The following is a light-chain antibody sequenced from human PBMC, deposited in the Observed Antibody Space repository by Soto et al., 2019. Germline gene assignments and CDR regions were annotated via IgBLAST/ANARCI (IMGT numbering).Light chain of an antibody. CDR3: QTWGTGIAV. CDR2: LNSDGSH. Sequence: QLVLTQSPSASASLGASVKLTCTVSSGYSSYAIAWHQQQPEKGPRYLMKLNSDGSHSKGDGSPDRFSGSSSGAERYLTISSLQSEEEADYYCQTWGTGIAVFGGGTQLTVL. J-gene: IGLJ7*01. V-gene: IGLV4-69*01. CDR1: SGYSSYA.